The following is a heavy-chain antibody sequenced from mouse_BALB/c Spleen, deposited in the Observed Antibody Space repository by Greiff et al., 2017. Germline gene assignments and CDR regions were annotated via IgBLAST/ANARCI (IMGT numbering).Heavy chain of an antibody. Sequence: EVKLVESGPGLVKPSQSLSLTCSVTGYSITSGYYWNWIRQFPGNKLEWMGYISYDGSNNYNPSLKNRISITRDTSKNQFFLKLNSVTTEDTATYYCARWGYYRYDAWFAYWGQGTLVTVSA. CDR1: GYSITSGYY. D-gene: IGHD2-14*01. V-gene: IGHV3-6*02. J-gene: IGHJ3*01. CDR3: ARWGYYRYDAWFAY. CDR2: ISYDGSN.